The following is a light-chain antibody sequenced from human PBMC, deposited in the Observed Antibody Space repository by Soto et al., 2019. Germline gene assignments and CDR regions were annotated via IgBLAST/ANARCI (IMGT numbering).Light chain of an antibody. CDR3: SSYTSSSTLV. CDR2: EVN. V-gene: IGLV2-14*01. Sequence: QSALTQPASVSGSPGQSITISCAGTMRDVGAYNLVSWYQQHPGRAPQLIIFEVNSRPSGVSNRFSGSKSGNTASLTISGLQAEDEADYYCSSYTSSSTLVFGGGTKLTVL. J-gene: IGLJ3*02. CDR1: MRDVGAYNL.